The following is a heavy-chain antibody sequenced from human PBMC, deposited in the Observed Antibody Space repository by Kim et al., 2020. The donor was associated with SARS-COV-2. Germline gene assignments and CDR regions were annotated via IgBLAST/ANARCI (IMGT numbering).Heavy chain of an antibody. V-gene: IGHV4-39*01. CDR2: IFYSGTT. CDR1: GASIRATNYY. Sequence: SETLSLTCTVSGASIRATNYYWGWIRQPPGKGLEWIASIFYSGTTYYNPSLKSRVTISVDTSKNQFSLMLNSVIAADTAVYYCARTLGGSYYVYHYWGQGTLVTVSS. D-gene: IGHD1-26*01. J-gene: IGHJ4*02. CDR3: ARTLGGSYYVYHY.